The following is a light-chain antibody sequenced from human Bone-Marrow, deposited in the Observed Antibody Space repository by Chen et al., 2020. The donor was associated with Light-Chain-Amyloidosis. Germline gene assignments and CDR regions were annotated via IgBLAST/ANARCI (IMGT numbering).Light chain of an antibody. CDR3: QQYASSPLT. CDR2: RAS. V-gene: IGKV3-20*01. CDR1: QSVGRNY. J-gene: IGKJ4*01. Sequence: EIVLTQSPGTLSLSPGERATLSCRATQSVGRNYLAWYQQEVGQAPRLLIYRASSRVTVIPDRFSGSGAGTDFTLTISRLEPEEFAVYYCQQYASSPLTFGGGSKVEI.